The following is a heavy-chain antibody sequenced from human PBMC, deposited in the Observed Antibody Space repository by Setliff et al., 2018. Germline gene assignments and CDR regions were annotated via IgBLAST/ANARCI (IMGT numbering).Heavy chain of an antibody. D-gene: IGHD2-21*01. J-gene: IGHJ5*02. CDR3: ARGRYWFAPNWFDP. CDR2: IYYSGST. Sequence: SETLSLTCTVSGGSISSGGYYWSWIRQHPGKGLEGIGYIYYSGSTYYNPSLKSRVTISVDTSKNQFSLKLSSVTAADTAVYYCARGRYWFAPNWFDPWGQGTLVTVSS. CDR1: GGSISSGGYY. V-gene: IGHV4-31*03.